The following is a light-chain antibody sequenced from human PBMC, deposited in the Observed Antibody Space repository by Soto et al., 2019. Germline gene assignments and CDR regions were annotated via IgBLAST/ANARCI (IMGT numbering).Light chain of an antibody. CDR1: SSNIGAGYG. J-gene: IGLJ2*01. Sequence: QSVLTQPPSVSGAPGQRVTISCTGSSSNIGAGYGVHWYQQLPGKAPKVLIYGNSNRPSGVPDRFSGSKSGASASLAITGLQAEDEADYYCQSYDSSLSGSVFGGGTKLTVL. CDR3: QSYDSSLSGSV. CDR2: GNS. V-gene: IGLV1-40*01.